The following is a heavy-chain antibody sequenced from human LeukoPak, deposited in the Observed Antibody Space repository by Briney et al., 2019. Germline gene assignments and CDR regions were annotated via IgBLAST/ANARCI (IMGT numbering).Heavy chain of an antibody. CDR3: AKRGRYYFDQ. V-gene: IGHV3-21*04. D-gene: IGHD1-1*01. CDR2: INSDSNYI. CDR1: GFTFRSYS. Sequence: GGSLRLSCAASGFTFRSYSMNWVRQAPGKGLEWVSSINSDSNYIYYADSVQGRFTISRDNAKNSLYLQTNSLRAEDTAVYYCAKRGRYYFDQWGQGTLVTVSS. J-gene: IGHJ4*02.